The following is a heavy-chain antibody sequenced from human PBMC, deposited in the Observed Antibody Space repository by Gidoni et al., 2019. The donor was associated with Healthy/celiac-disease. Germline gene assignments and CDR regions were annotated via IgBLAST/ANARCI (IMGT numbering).Heavy chain of an antibody. V-gene: IGHV3-30*18. Sequence: QVQLVESGGGVVQPGRSLRLSCAASGFTFTSYGMHWVRQAPGKGLEWVAVISYDGSNKYYADAVKGRFTISRDNSKNTLYLQMNSLRAEDTAVYYCAKGEITMVRGDFLEYFQHWGQGTLVTVSS. CDR1: GFTFTSYG. CDR3: AKGEITMVRGDFLEYFQH. J-gene: IGHJ1*01. CDR2: ISYDGSNK. D-gene: IGHD3-10*01.